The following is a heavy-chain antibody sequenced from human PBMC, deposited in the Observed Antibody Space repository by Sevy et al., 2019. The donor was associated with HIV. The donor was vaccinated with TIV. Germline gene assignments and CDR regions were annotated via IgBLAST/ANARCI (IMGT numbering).Heavy chain of an antibody. D-gene: IGHD3-10*01. Sequence: GGSLRLSCAASGFTFSNAWMSWVRQAPGKGLEWVGRIKSKTDGGTTDNAAPVQGRFTISRDDSKNTLYQQMNSLKTEDTAIYYCTTDSKKRGFSALLDYWGQGTLVTVSS. V-gene: IGHV3-15*01. CDR3: TTDSKKRGFSALLDY. CDR2: IKSKTDGGTT. J-gene: IGHJ4*02. CDR1: GFTFSNAW.